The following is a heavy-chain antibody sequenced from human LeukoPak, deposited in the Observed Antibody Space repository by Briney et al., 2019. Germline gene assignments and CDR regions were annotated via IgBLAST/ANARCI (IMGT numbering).Heavy chain of an antibody. Sequence: SETLSLTCTVSGGSISSSSYYWGWIRQPPGKGLEWIGSIYYSGSTYYNPSLKSRVTISVDTSKNQFSLKLSSVTAADTAVYYCARDQGGSGRPFDYWGQGTLVTVSS. D-gene: IGHD3-10*01. J-gene: IGHJ4*02. CDR2: IYYSGST. CDR3: ARDQGGSGRPFDY. CDR1: GGSISSSSYY. V-gene: IGHV4-39*07.